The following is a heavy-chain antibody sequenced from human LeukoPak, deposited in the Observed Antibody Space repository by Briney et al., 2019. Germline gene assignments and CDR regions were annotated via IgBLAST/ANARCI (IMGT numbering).Heavy chain of an antibody. Sequence: SETLSLTCAVSGGSVSTSYYWSWIRQPPGKGLEWIGYFYSGSTNYNPSLRSRVTISVDTSKNQFSLKLSSVTAADTAVYYCARLYYDSSGYYYFDYWGQGTLVTVSP. V-gene: IGHV4-59*02. CDR2: FYSGST. CDR1: GGSVSTSYY. D-gene: IGHD3-22*01. J-gene: IGHJ4*02. CDR3: ARLYYDSSGYYYFDY.